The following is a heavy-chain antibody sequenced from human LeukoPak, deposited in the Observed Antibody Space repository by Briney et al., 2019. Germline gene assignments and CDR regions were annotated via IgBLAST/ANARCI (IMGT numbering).Heavy chain of an antibody. D-gene: IGHD6-13*01. CDR3: ARDAYSSPLRHY. Sequence: PGGSLRLSCAASGFTFSSYGMSWVRQAPGKGLEWVSGINWNGGSTGYADSVKGRFTISRDNAKNSLYLQMNSLRAEDTALYYCARDAYSSPLRHYWGKETLVTVSS. V-gene: IGHV3-20*04. CDR1: GFTFSSYG. CDR2: INWNGGST. J-gene: IGHJ4*02.